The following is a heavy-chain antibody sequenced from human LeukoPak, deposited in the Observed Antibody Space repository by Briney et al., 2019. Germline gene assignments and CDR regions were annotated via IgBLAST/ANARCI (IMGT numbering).Heavy chain of an antibody. CDR3: AKTNLITMIVVGLQFDY. CDR2: ISGSGGST. D-gene: IGHD3-22*01. V-gene: IGHV3-23*01. J-gene: IGHJ4*02. Sequence: GGSLRLSCSVSGFTFSFYAMSWVRQAPGKGLEWVSTISGSGGSTYYADSVKGRFTISRDNSKNTLYLQMNSLRADDTAVYYCAKTNLITMIVVGLQFDYWGQGTLVTVSS. CDR1: GFTFSFYA.